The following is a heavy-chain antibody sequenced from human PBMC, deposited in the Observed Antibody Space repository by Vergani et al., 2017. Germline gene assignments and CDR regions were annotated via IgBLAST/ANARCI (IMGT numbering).Heavy chain of an antibody. CDR2: IDHNGRP. J-gene: IGHJ6*03. Sequence: QVQLQQWGGGLLKPSETLSLTCVVNGGSFTSYHWTWIRQSPGEGLEWVGDIDHNGRPDYNPSLKSRLTMSVDKSRNQFSLTLNSLTATDTAIYFCASVNTETNGHLYYYYYMDVWGQGTAVTVS. CDR3: ASVNTETNGHLYYYYYMDV. V-gene: IGHV4-34*01. D-gene: IGHD4-11*01. CDR1: GGSFTSYH.